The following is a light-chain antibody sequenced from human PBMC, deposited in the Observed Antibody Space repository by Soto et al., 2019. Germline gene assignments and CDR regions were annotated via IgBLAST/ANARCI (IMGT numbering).Light chain of an antibody. V-gene: IGLV1-40*01. CDR3: QSYDSSLSAYV. CDR1: SSNIGAGYD. J-gene: IGLJ1*01. CDR2: DNT. Sequence: QLVLTQPPSVSGAPGQRVTISCTGSSSNIGAGYDVHWYQQLPGSAPKLLIYDNTNRPSGVPDRFSGSKSGTSASLAITGLQAEDEADFHCQSYDSSLSAYVFGTGTKVTVL.